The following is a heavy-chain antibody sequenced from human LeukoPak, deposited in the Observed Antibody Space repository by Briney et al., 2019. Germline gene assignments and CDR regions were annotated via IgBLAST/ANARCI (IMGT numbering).Heavy chain of an antibody. CDR1: GYTFTSYY. CDR2: INPSGGST. J-gene: IGHJ6*02. D-gene: IGHD3-3*01. Sequence: ASVKVSCKASGYTFTSYYMHWVRQAPGQGLEWMGIINPSGGSTSYAQKFQGRVTMTRDTSTSTVYMELSSLRSEDTAVYYCARASYGVGREGHYYGMDVWGQGTTVTVSS. CDR3: ARASYGVGREGHYYGMDV. V-gene: IGHV1-46*01.